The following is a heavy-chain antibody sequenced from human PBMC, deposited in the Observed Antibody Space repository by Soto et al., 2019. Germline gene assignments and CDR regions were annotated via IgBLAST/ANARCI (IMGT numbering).Heavy chain of an antibody. Sequence: QVQLQESGPGLVKPSETLSLTCTVSGGSISSYYWSWIRQPPGKGLEWIGYIFYSGSTNYNPSLKSRFTISVDTSKNQFSLKLSSVTAADTAVYYCARRYSSGFDYWGQGTLVTVSS. CDR2: IFYSGST. CDR3: ARRYSSGFDY. CDR1: GGSISSYY. J-gene: IGHJ4*02. V-gene: IGHV4-59*08. D-gene: IGHD6-19*01.